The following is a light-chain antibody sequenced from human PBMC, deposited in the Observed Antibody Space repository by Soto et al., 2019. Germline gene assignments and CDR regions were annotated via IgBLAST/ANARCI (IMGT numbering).Light chain of an antibody. CDR3: QQYNNWPPIT. V-gene: IGKV3-15*01. CDR2: AAS. J-gene: IGKJ5*01. CDR1: QSVSSN. Sequence: ELVMTQSPATLSVSPGERATLSCRASQSVSSNLAWYQQKPGQAPRLLIYAASTRATGIPARFSGSGSGTEFTLTISSLQSEDFAVYYRQQYNNWPPITFGQGTRLEIK.